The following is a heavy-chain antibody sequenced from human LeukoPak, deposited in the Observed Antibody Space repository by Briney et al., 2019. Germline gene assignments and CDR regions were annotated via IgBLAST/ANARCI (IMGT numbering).Heavy chain of an antibody. CDR3: ARGEESSGYYIAAFDY. J-gene: IGHJ4*02. CDR2: IYYSGST. CDR1: GGSISSYY. Sequence: SETLSLTCTVSGGSISSYYWSWIRQPPGKGLEWIGYIYYSGSTNYNPSLKSRVTISVDTSKNQFSLKLSSVTAADTAVYYCARGEESSGYYIAAFDYWGQGTLVTVSS. V-gene: IGHV4-59*01. D-gene: IGHD3-22*01.